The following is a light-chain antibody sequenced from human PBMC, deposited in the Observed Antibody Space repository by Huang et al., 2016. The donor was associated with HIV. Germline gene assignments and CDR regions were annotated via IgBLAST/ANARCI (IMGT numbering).Light chain of an antibody. V-gene: IGKV4-1*01. Sequence: DIVMTQSPDSLPVSLGERATINCKPSQSVLDSSNKKNYLAWYQQKPGQHPKLLLSWASVRESGVPDRFRCSGSGTEFTLTINNLQAEDVAVYYCQQYYSTPAFGQGTNVDI. CDR3: QQYYSTPA. CDR2: WAS. J-gene: IGKJ1*01. CDR1: QSVLDSSNKKNY.